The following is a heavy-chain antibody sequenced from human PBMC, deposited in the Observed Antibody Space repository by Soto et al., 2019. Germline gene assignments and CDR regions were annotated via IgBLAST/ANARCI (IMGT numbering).Heavy chain of an antibody. Sequence: GGSLRLFCEAAGFILSSHGMHWVRQAPGKGLEWVAVVWFDGSNKFYGNSVKGRFTISRDNSENTVHLEMNSLRAEDTAVYYCVREVVGGLGVCGQRTTVTAPS. CDR1: GFILSSHG. CDR2: VWFDGSNK. J-gene: IGHJ6*01. D-gene: IGHD1-26*01. CDR3: VREVVGGLGV. V-gene: IGHV3-33*01.